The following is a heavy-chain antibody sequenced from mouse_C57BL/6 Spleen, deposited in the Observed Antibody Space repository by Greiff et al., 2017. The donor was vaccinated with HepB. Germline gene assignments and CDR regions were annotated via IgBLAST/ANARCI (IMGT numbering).Heavy chain of an antibody. CDR2: INPNNGGT. J-gene: IGHJ2*01. Sequence: EVQLQQSGPELVKPGASVKISCKASGYTFTDYYMNWVKQSHGKSLEWIGDINPNNGGTSYNQKFKGKATLTVDKSSSTAYMELRSLTSEDSAVYYCARNWDADYWGQGTTLTVSS. V-gene: IGHV1-26*01. CDR3: ARNWDADY. CDR1: GYTFTDYY. D-gene: IGHD4-1*01.